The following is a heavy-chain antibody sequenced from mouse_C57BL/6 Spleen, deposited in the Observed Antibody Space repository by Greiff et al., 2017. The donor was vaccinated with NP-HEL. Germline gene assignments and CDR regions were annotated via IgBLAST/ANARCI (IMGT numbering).Heavy chain of an antibody. CDR1: GYSITSGYY. V-gene: IGHV3-6*01. D-gene: IGHD2-4*01. Sequence: ESGPGLVKPSQSLSLTCSVTGYSITSGYYWNWIRQFPGNKLEWMGYISYDGSNNYNPSLKNRISITRDTSKNQFFLKLNSVTTEDTATYYCATLRYDYDAYFDYWGQGTTLTVSS. CDR3: ATLRYDYDAYFDY. CDR2: ISYDGSN. J-gene: IGHJ2*01.